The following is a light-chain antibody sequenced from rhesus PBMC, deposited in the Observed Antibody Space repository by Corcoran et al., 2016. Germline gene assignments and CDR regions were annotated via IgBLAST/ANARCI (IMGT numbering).Light chain of an antibody. CDR2: YAQ. CDR3: QQFYGLPYS. Sequence: DIQMTQSPSSLSASVGDRVTIPCRASQDISSYLNWYQQRPGKAPKLLISYAQNLETGVPSRFSGSGSGTEFTLTISSLQPEDFATYYCQQFYGLPYSFGQGTKVEIK. V-gene: IGKV1-32*01. J-gene: IGKJ2*01. CDR1: QDISSY.